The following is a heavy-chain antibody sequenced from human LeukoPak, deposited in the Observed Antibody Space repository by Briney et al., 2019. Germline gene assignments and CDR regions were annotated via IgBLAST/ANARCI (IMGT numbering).Heavy chain of an antibody. J-gene: IGHJ4*02. CDR1: GGSFSGYY. Sequence: SETLSLTCAVYGGSFSGYYWSWIRQPPGKGLEWIGEINHSGSTNYDPSLKSRVTISVDTSKNQFSLKLSSVTAADTAVYYWARDSTVTTEYYFDYWGQGTLVTVSS. CDR3: ARDSTVTTEYYFDY. V-gene: IGHV4-34*01. CDR2: INHSGST. D-gene: IGHD4-17*01.